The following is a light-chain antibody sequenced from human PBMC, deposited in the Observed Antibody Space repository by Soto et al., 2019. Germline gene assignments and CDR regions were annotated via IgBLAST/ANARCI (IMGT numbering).Light chain of an antibody. J-gene: IGLJ1*01. CDR1: SSDVGGYGY. CDR2: EVS. V-gene: IGLV2-14*01. CDR3: SSYTSGSTYV. Sequence: QSALTQPASVSGSPGQSTTISCTGTSSDVGGYGYVSWYQQHPGKAPKLMIYEVSNRPSGVSNRFSGSKSGNTASLTISGLQAEDEADYYCSSYTSGSTYVFGTGTKLTVL.